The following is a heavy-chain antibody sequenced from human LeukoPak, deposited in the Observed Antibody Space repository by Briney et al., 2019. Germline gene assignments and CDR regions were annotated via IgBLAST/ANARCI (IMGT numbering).Heavy chain of an antibody. CDR3: ARDSGFYGWGKPDY. V-gene: IGHV4-4*07. CDR2: IYTSGST. CDR1: GGSISSYY. Sequence: PSETLSLTCTVSGGSISSYYWSWIRQPAGKGLEWIGRIYTSGSTNYNPSLKSRVTMSVDTSKNQFSLKLSSVTAADTAVYYCARDSGFYGWGKPDYWGQGTLVTVSS. J-gene: IGHJ4*02. D-gene: IGHD2-8*02.